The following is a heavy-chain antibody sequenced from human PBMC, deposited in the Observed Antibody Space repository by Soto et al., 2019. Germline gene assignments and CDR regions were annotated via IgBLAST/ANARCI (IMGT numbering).Heavy chain of an antibody. Sequence: SGPTLVNPTQTLTLTCTFSGFSLSTSGMRVSWIRQPPGKALEWLARIDWDDDKFYNTSLKTRLTISKDSSKNQVVLTMTNMDPVDTAAYYCARMFHCSGGTCPFDYCGQGDLGTVSS. CDR1: GFSLSTSGMR. V-gene: IGHV2-70*04. D-gene: IGHD2-15*01. CDR2: IDWDDDK. CDR3: ARMFHCSGGTCPFDY. J-gene: IGHJ4*02.